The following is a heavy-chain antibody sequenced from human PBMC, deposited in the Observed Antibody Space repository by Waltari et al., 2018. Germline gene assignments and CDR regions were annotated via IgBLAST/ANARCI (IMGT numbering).Heavy chain of an antibody. V-gene: IGHV3-48*03. J-gene: IGHJ6*02. CDR1: GFTFSTYE. CDR2: ISSSGSTI. Sequence: EVQLVESGGGLVQPGGSLRLSCAASGFTFSTYEMNWVRQAPGKGLEWASYISSSGSTIYYADSVKGRFTISRDNAKNSLYLQMNSLRAEDTAVYYCARESSSSWYYYYGMDVWGQGTTVTVSS. D-gene: IGHD2-2*01. CDR3: ARESSSSWYYYYGMDV.